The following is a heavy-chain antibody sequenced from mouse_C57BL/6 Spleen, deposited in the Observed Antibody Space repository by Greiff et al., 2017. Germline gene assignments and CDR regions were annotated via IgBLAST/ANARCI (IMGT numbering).Heavy chain of an antibody. CDR3: VRRGGYYDAMDY. J-gene: IGHJ4*01. CDR1: GFSFNTYA. Sequence: EVQRVESGGGLVQPKGSLKLSCAASGFSFNTYAMNWVRQAPGKGLEWVARIRSKSNNYATYYADSVKDRFTISRDDSESMLYLQMNNLKTEDTAMYYCVRRGGYYDAMDYWGQGTSVTVSS. CDR2: IRSKSNNYAT. V-gene: IGHV10-1*01. D-gene: IGHD2-2*01.